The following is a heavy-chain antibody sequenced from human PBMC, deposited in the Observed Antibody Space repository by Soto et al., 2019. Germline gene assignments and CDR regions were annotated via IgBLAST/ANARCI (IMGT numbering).Heavy chain of an antibody. J-gene: IGHJ4*02. CDR3: ARAPRGIAVAGTAFDY. V-gene: IGHV1-2*04. D-gene: IGHD6-19*01. CDR1: GYTFTGYY. CDR2: INPNSGGT. Sequence: ASVKVSCKASGYTFTGYYMHWLRQAAGQGLEWMGWINPNSGGTNYAQKFQGWVTMTRDTSISTAYMELSRLRSDDTAVYYCARAPRGIAVAGTAFDYWGQGTLVTVSS.